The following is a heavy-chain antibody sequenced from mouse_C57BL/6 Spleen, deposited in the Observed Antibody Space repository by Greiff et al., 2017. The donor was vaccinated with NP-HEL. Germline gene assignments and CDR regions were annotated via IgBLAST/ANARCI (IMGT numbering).Heavy chain of an antibody. CDR3: ARDLGDYWYFDV. Sequence: EVMLVESGGGLVKPGGSLKLSCAASGFTFSDYGMHWVRQAPEKGLEWVAYISSGSSTIYYADTVKGRFTISRDNAKNTLFLQMTSLRSEDTAMYYCARDLGDYWYFDVWGTGTTVTVSS. J-gene: IGHJ1*03. CDR2: ISSGSSTI. CDR1: GFTFSDYG. V-gene: IGHV5-17*01.